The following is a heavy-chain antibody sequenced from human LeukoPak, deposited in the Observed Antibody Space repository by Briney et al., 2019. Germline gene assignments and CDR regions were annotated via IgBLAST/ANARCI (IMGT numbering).Heavy chain of an antibody. CDR2: IRSKAYGGTT. Sequence: GVSLRLSCTVSGFTFGDYAMSWFRQAPGKGLEWVGFIRSKAYGGTTEYAASVKGRFTISRDDSKSIAYLQMNSLKTEDTAVYYCTRGWLGLWFGELLASLDYWGQGTLVTVSS. V-gene: IGHV3-49*03. CDR3: TRGWLGLWFGELLASLDY. CDR1: GFTFGDYA. D-gene: IGHD3-10*01. J-gene: IGHJ4*02.